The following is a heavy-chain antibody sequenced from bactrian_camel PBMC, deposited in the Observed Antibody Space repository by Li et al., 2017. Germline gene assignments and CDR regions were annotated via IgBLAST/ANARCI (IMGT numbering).Heavy chain of an antibody. V-gene: IGHV3S53*01. D-gene: IGHD1*01. J-gene: IGHJ4*01. CDR1: GYSRGC. CDR2: LDGVGRT. Sequence: HVQLVESGGGSVQAGGSLNLSCVVSGYSRGCMGWFRQAPGKEREAVASLDGVGRTEYADYVKGRFTISQDSAKNILYLQMNSLKPEDTAMYYCASRSVGCAHSSNIGSGNGHTLLAGTLLTGAREPRSPSP. CDR3: ASRSVGCAHSSNIGSGNGHTLLAGTLLT.